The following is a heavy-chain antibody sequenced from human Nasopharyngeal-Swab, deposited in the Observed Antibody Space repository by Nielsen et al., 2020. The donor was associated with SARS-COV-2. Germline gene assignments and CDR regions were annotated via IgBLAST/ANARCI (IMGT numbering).Heavy chain of an antibody. CDR2: IHPGSGGT. D-gene: IGHD2-2*01. Sequence: ASVKVSCNASCYTFNNYYIHCVRQAPAQGLEWMGMIHPGSGGTTDAQKFKGRVTMTRDTSTSTVFMDLSSLRSEDTAVYYCAKRGRCSGSSCDMDVWGQGTTVTVSS. J-gene: IGHJ6*02. V-gene: IGHV1-46*02. CDR3: AKRGRCSGSSCDMDV. CDR1: CYTFNNYY.